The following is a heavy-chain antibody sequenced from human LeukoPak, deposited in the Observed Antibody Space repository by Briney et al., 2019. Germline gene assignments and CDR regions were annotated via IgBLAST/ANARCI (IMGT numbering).Heavy chain of an antibody. CDR3: ARGLRGLDSFDI. J-gene: IGHJ3*02. V-gene: IGHV1-2*02. CDR2: INPNSGGT. Sequence: ASVKVSCKASGGTFSSYAISWVRQAPGQGLEWMGWINPNSGGTKYAQKFQGRVTMTRDTSISTAYMELSRLRSDDTAVYYCARGLRGLDSFDIWGQGTMVTVSS. D-gene: IGHD3-22*01. CDR1: GGTFSSYA.